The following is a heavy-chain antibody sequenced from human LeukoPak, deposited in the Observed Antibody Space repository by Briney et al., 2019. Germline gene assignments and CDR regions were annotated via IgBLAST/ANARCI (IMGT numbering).Heavy chain of an antibody. CDR3: APLPLKARYNWNDVGAFDI. Sequence: GASVKVSCKVSGYTLTELSMHGVRQAPGKGPEWMGGFDLEDGETIYAQTFQGRVNMSEDTSTATAYMELSSLSSEDTAVYYCAPLPLKARYNWNDVGAFDIWGQGTMVTVSS. V-gene: IGHV1-24*01. J-gene: IGHJ3*02. CDR2: FDLEDGET. CDR1: GYTLTELS. D-gene: IGHD1-1*01.